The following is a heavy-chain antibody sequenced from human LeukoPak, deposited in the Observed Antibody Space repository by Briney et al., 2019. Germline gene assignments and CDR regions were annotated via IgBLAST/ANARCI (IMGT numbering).Heavy chain of an antibody. Sequence: GESLKISCKGSGYSFTSYWIGWVRQMPGKGLEWMGIIYPGDSDTRYSPSFQGQVTISADKSISTAYLQWSSLKASDTAMYYCARPQSSGWYSYCDSSGYFYWGQGTLVTVSS. D-gene: IGHD3-22*01. CDR3: ARPQSSGWYSYCDSSGYFY. J-gene: IGHJ4*02. CDR2: IYPGDSDT. V-gene: IGHV5-51*01. CDR1: GYSFTSYW.